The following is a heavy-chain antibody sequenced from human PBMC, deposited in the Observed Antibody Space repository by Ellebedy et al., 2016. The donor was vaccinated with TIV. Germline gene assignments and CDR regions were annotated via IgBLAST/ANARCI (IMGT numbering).Heavy chain of an antibody. CDR3: ATSGAGVHFGY. D-gene: IGHD6-19*01. V-gene: IGHV3-21*01. Sequence: GGSLRLSCAASGFTFSNYNMNWVRQAPGKGLEWVSSISGSSDYINYADSVKGRFTISRDNAKNSLYLQMNSLRAEDTAVYYCATSGAGVHFGYWGQGTLVTVSS. J-gene: IGHJ4*02. CDR2: ISGSSDYI. CDR1: GFTFSNYN.